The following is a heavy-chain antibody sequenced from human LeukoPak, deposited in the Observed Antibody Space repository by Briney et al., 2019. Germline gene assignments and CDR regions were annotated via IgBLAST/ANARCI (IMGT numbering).Heavy chain of an antibody. CDR3: ARTYYYDSSGYYYYYYYYMDV. D-gene: IGHD3-22*01. V-gene: IGHV1-2*02. CDR2: INPNSGGT. Sequence: ASVKVSCKASGYTFTGYYMHWVRQAPGQGLEWMGWINPNSGGTNYAQKLQGRVTMTTDTSTSTAYMELRSLRSDDTAVYYCARTYYYDSSGYYYYYYYYMDVWGKGTTVTISS. CDR1: GYTFTGYY. J-gene: IGHJ6*03.